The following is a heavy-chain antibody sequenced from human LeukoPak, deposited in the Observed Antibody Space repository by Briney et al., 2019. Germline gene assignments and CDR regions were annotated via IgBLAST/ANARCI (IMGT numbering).Heavy chain of an antibody. CDR1: GFTFTGSW. Sequence: GGSLRLSCAVSGFTFTGSWMNWARQAPGKGLEWVASINHNGNVNYYVDSVKGRFTISRDNAKNSLYLQMSNLRAEDTAVYFCARGGGLDVWGQGATVTVSS. CDR2: INHNGNVN. V-gene: IGHV3-7*03. CDR3: ARGGGLDV. D-gene: IGHD3-16*01. J-gene: IGHJ6*02.